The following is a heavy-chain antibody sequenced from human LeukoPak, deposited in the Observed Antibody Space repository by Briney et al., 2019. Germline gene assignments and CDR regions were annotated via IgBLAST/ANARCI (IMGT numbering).Heavy chain of an antibody. V-gene: IGHV4-59*01. CDR2: IDYSGNT. Sequence: PSETLSLTCTVSGGSINNYYWSWIRQPPGKGLEWIGYIDYSGNTSNNPSLKSRVTISIDTSKNQFSLKLSSVTAADTAVYYCARSQHCIISSCPLGYYYCHMDVWGKGTTVSVSS. D-gene: IGHD2-2*03. CDR1: GGSINNYY. J-gene: IGHJ6*03. CDR3: ARSQHCIISSCPLGYYYCHMDV.